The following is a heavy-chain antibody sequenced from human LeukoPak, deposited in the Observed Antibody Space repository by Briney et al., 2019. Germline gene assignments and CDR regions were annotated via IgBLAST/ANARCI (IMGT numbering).Heavy chain of an antibody. CDR2: ISGSGGST. V-gene: IGHV3-23*01. CDR1: GFTFSSNA. D-gene: IGHD5-18*01. CDR3: AKVRSYGYNHFDY. J-gene: IGHJ4*02. Sequence: GGSLRLSCAASGFTFSSNAMSWVRQAPGKGLEWVSTISGSGGSTYYADSVKGRFTISRDSSKNTLYLQMNSLRVEDTAVYYCAKVRSYGYNHFDYWGQGTLVTVSS.